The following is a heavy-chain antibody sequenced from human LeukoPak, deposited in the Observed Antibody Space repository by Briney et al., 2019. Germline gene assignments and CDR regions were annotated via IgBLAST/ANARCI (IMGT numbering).Heavy chain of an antibody. CDR1: GGSVSSGSYY. Sequence: PSETLSLTCTVSGGSVSSGSYYWSWIRQPPGQGLEWFGYIYYSGSTNYNPALKSRVTISVDTSKNQFSLKLSSVTAADTAVYYCASFTGYSYGRFDYWGQGTLVTVSS. D-gene: IGHD5-18*01. J-gene: IGHJ4*02. V-gene: IGHV4-61*01. CDR3: ASFTGYSYGRFDY. CDR2: IYYSGST.